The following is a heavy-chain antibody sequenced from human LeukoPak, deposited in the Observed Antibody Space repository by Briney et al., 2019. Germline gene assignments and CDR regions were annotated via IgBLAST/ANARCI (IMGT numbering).Heavy chain of an antibody. CDR3: ARATYGDYGPAIFDY. CDR1: GGSISRGSYY. Sequence: KSSETLSLTCTVSGGSISRGSYYWSWIRQPAGKGLEWIGRIYSSGSTNYNPSLKSRVTISVDTSKNQFSLKLSSVTAADTAVYYCARATYGDYGPAIFDYWGQGTLVTVSS. J-gene: IGHJ4*02. CDR2: IYSSGST. V-gene: IGHV4-61*02. D-gene: IGHD4-17*01.